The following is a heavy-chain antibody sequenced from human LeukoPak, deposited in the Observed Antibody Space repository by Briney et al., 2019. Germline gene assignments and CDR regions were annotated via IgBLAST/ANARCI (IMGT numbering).Heavy chain of an antibody. CDR2: INPSGGST. Sequence: ASVKVSCKASGYTFTSYYMHWVRQAPGQGLEWMGIINPSGGSTSYAQKFQGRVTMTRDMSTSTVYMELSSLGSEDTAVYYCARGEIGYCSSTSCLEFDPWGQGTLVTVSS. V-gene: IGHV1-46*01. CDR1: GYTFTSYY. CDR3: ARGEIGYCSSTSCLEFDP. D-gene: IGHD2-2*01. J-gene: IGHJ5*02.